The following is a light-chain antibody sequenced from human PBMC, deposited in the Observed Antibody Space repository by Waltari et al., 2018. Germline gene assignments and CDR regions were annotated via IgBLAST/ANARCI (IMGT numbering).Light chain of an antibody. CDR2: EDS. V-gene: IGLV3-21*01. J-gene: IGLJ3*02. Sequence: SYVLNQPPSVSVAPGETATILCGGNRIGGKSVHWSQQKSGRAPVVVISEDSDRPSGTPERIAGTNSGNTATLTISRVEVGDEADYFCQIWDSSGEQWVFGGGTRLTV. CDR1: RIGGKS. CDR3: QIWDSSGEQWV.